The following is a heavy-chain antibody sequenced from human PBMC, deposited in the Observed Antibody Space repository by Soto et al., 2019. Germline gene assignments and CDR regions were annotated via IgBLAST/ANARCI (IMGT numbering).Heavy chain of an antibody. CDR1: GFKFSNYA. V-gene: IGHV3-23*01. CDR3: AKDRRAGGNFAFYFDV. Sequence: PEGSLTLSSAASGFKFSNYAISWVRQAPGKGLEWVSLISATGGGTYYADSVKGRFTISRDNSHNTLYLQVHSLTAEDTAVYYCAKDRRAGGNFAFYFDVWGEVAPVPV. CDR2: ISATGGGT. D-gene: IGHD3-16*01. J-gene: IGHJ5*02.